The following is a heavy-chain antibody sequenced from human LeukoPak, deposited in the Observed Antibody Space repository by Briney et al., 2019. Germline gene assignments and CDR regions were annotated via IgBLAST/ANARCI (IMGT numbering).Heavy chain of an antibody. D-gene: IGHD3-16*01. CDR2: ISSSSSYI. V-gene: IGHV3-21*01. J-gene: IGHJ4*02. CDR1: GFTFSSHS. Sequence: GGSLRLSCAASGFTFSSHSMNWVRQAPGKGLEWVSSISSSSSYIYYADSVKGRFTISRDNAKDSLYLQMNSLRAEDTAVYYCARDRGKGVDYWGQGTLVTVSS. CDR3: ARDRGKGVDY.